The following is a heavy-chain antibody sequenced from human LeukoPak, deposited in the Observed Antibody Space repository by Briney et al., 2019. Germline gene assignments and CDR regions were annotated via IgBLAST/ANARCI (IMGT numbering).Heavy chain of an antibody. CDR2: VRHDGSAK. V-gene: IGHV3-7*01. CDR3: ATSHDSAGND. D-gene: IGHD2-15*01. J-gene: IGHJ4*02. CDR1: GFAFSDFW. Sequence: SGGSLRLSCAASGFAFSDFWMSWVRQAPGKGLEWVANVRHDGSAKYYVPSVRGRFTISRDNAKNSLYPQMNSLTVEDTAVYYCATSHDSAGNDWGQGTLVTVSS.